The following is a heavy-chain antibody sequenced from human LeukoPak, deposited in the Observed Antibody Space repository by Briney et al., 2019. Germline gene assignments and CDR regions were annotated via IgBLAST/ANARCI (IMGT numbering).Heavy chain of an antibody. CDR2: ISYDGSNK. Sequence: PGGSLRLSCAASGFTFSSYGMHWVRQAPGKGLEWVAVISYDGSNKYYADSVKGRFTISRDNSKNTLYLQMNSLRAEDTAVYYCAREEVGIAYYYYYYMDVWGKGTTVTVSS. CDR1: GFTFSSYG. CDR3: AREEVGIAYYYYYYMDV. D-gene: IGHD6-13*01. V-gene: IGHV3-30*06. J-gene: IGHJ6*03.